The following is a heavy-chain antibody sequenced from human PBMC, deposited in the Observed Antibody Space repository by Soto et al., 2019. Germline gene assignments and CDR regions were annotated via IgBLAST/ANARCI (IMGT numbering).Heavy chain of an antibody. D-gene: IGHD2-15*01. CDR1: GFTFSYYW. V-gene: IGHV3-74*03. J-gene: IGHJ5*02. CDR3: ARVKSGSYDWFDP. CDR2: INPDGSAT. Sequence: EVQLVESGGGLVQPGGSLRLSCAASGFTFSYYWMHWVRQAPGKGLVWVSRINPDGSATTYTDSVNGRFTISRDNARNTLYLQMNSLSAEDTAVYYCARVKSGSYDWFDPWGQGTLVTVSS.